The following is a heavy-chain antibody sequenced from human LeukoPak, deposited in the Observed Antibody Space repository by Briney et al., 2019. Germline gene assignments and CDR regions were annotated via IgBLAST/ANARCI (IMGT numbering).Heavy chain of an antibody. D-gene: IGHD6-13*01. J-gene: IGHJ6*03. V-gene: IGHV5-51*01. CDR3: ARHRRIAAAGTYYYYMDV. CDR2: IYPGDSDT. Sequence: GESLKFSCKGSGYSFTSYWIGWVRQMPGKGLEWMGIIYPGDSDTRYSPSFQGQVTISADKSISTAYLQWSSLKASDTAMYYCARHRRIAAAGTYYYYMDVWGKGTTVTVSS. CDR1: GYSFTSYW.